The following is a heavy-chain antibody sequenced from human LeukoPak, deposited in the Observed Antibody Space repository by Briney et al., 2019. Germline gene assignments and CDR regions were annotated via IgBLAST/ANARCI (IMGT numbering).Heavy chain of an antibody. D-gene: IGHD3-10*01. CDR2: ISGSGGST. Sequence: GGSLRLSCAASGFTFSSYGMSWVRQAPGKGLEWVSAISGSGGSTYYADSVKGRFTISRDNSKNTLYLQMNSLRAEDTAVYYCAFLWFGELLSTFDYWGQGTLVTISS. CDR1: GFTFSSYG. CDR3: AFLWFGELLSTFDY. V-gene: IGHV3-23*01. J-gene: IGHJ4*02.